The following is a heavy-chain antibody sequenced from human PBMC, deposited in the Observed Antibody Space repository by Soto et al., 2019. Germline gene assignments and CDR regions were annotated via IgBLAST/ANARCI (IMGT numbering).Heavy chain of an antibody. CDR2: ISSGSSNI. CDR1: GGDFRSYN. Sequence: VLLRLSCGAAGGDFRSYNMNWVRQAPGKGLEWVASISSGSSNIYYADSVKGRFTISRDNAKNSLYLQMDSLRAEDSAVYYCASTTVVAATFDFWGQGTLVTVSS. D-gene: IGHD2-15*01. J-gene: IGHJ4*02. CDR3: ASTTVVAATFDF. V-gene: IGHV3-21*01.